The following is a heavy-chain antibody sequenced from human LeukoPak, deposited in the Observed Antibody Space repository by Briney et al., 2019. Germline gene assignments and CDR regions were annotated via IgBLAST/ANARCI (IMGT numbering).Heavy chain of an antibody. CDR3: ACHSVVITTFDY. CDR1: GYTFTSYY. D-gene: IGHD3-22*01. CDR2: INPSGGST. V-gene: IGHV1-46*01. J-gene: IGHJ4*02. Sequence: GASVKVSCKASGYTFTSYYMHWVRQAPGQGLEWMGIINPSGGSTSYAQKFQGRVTMTRDTSTSTAYMELSSLRSEDTAVYYCACHSVVITTFDYWGQGTLVTVSS.